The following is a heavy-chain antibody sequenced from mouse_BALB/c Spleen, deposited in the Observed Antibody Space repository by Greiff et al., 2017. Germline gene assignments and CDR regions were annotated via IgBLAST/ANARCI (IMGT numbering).Heavy chain of an antibody. J-gene: IGHJ1*01. V-gene: IGHV1-9*01. CDR3: ARSYYGSSYRYFDV. CDR1: GYTFSSYW. CDR2: ILPGSGST. D-gene: IGHD1-1*01. Sequence: VQLQQSGAELMKPGASVKISCKATGYTFSSYWIEWVKQRPGHGLEWIGEILPGSGSTNYNEKFKGKATFTADTSSNTAYMQLSSLTSEDSAVYDCARSYYGSSYRYFDVWGAGTTVTVSS.